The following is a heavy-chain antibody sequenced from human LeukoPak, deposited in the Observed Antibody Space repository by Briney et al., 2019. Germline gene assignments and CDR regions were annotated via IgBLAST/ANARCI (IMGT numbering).Heavy chain of an antibody. CDR1: GYTFSSYG. V-gene: IGHV1-18*01. Sequence: GASVKVSCKASGYTFSSYGVSWVRQAPGQGLEWMGWISAYNGNTNYAQKVQGRVTMTTDTSTSTAYMDLRSLRSDDTAVYYCARTIGYGDSEVLDYWGQGTLVTVSS. CDR3: ARTIGYGDSEVLDY. D-gene: IGHD4-17*01. CDR2: ISAYNGNT. J-gene: IGHJ4*02.